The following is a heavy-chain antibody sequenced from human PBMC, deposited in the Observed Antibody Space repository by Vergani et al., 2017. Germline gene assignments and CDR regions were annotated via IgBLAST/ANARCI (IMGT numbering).Heavy chain of an antibody. CDR3: ARDYFSVPPQSRRLLYDIGWFDP. CDR2: IKQDGSEK. J-gene: IGHJ5*02. Sequence: EVLLVESGGGLVQPGGSLRLSCAASGFTFSAYWMNWVRQAPGKGLEWVANIKQDGSEKYYVDSVKGRFTISRDNANNLVYLQMSSVRADDTAVYYCARDYFSVPPQSRRLLYDIGWFDPWGQGTLVTFSS. V-gene: IGHV3-7*01. D-gene: IGHD1-26*01. CDR1: GFTFSAYW.